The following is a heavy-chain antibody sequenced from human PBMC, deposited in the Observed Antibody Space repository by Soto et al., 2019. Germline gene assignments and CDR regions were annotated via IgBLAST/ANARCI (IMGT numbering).Heavy chain of an antibody. V-gene: IGHV4-39*01. D-gene: IGHD3-10*01. CDR3: ARQYYFDSGSYYNRPFDF. Sequence: SETLSLTCTVSGGSISSSSYYWGWIRQPPGKGLEWIGSIYYSGNTYYNPSLKSRVTISVDTAKNQFSLKLSSVTAADTAVYYCARQYYFDSGSYYNRPFDFWDQGTLVTV. CDR2: IYYSGNT. CDR1: GGSISSSSYY. J-gene: IGHJ4*02.